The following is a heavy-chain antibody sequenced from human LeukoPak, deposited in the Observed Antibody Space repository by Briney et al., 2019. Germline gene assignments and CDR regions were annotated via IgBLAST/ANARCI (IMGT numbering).Heavy chain of an antibody. D-gene: IGHD6-13*01. V-gene: IGHV1-69*13. CDR1: GGTFSSYA. Sequence: SVKVSCKASGGTFSSYAISWVRQAPGQGLEWMGGIIPIFGTANYAQKFQGRVTITADESTSTAYMELSSLRSEDTAVYYCACSIAAAGRGRGYYYGMDVWGQGTTVTVSS. J-gene: IGHJ6*02. CDR3: ACSIAAAGRGRGYYYGMDV. CDR2: IIPIFGTA.